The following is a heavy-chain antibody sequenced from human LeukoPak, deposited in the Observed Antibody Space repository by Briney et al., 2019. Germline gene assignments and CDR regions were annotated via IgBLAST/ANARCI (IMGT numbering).Heavy chain of an antibody. J-gene: IGHJ4*02. CDR3: ARDRSHLGYCSGGSCYDPTGRVHFDY. Sequence: ASVKVSCKTSGYTFTTYYMHWVRQAPGQGLEWMGWINPNSGGTDYAQKFQGRVTMTRDTSISTAYMELSRLRSDDTAVYYCARDRSHLGYCSGGSCYDPTGRVHFDYWGQGTLVTVSS. CDR1: GYTFTTYY. D-gene: IGHD2-15*01. CDR2: INPNSGGT. V-gene: IGHV1-2*02.